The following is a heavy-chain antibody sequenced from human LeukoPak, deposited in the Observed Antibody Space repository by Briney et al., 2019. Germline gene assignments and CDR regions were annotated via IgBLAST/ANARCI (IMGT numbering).Heavy chain of an antibody. D-gene: IGHD6-13*01. V-gene: IGHV4-34*01. J-gene: IGHJ5*02. CDR2: INHSGST. Sequence: PSETLSLTCAVYGGSFSGYYWSWVRQPPGKGLEWIGEINHSGSTNYNPSLKSRVTISVDTSKNQFSLKLSSVTAADTAVYYCARGQAAGTVWFDPWGQGTLVTVSS. CDR3: ARGQAAGTVWFDP. CDR1: GGSFSGYY.